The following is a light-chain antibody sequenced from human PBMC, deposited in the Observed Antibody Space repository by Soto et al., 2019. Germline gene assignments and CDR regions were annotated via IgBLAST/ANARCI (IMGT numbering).Light chain of an antibody. V-gene: IGKV1-12*01. J-gene: IGKJ1*01. Sequence: DLQMTQSPSSVSASVGDRVTITCRASQDISTWLAWYQQRPGKAPKLLMYYASTLQSGVPSRFSGSGSGTDFTLTISSLQPEDFATYYCQQSHSFPRTFGQGSKVEIK. CDR2: YAS. CDR3: QQSHSFPRT. CDR1: QDISTW.